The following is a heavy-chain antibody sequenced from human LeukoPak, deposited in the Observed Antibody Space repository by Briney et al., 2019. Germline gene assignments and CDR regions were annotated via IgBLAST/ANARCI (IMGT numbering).Heavy chain of an antibody. D-gene: IGHD6-19*01. CDR3: ARGYREAVAGTRYYGMDV. CDR1: GYTFTSYD. Sequence: GASVKVSCKASGYTFTSYDIKWVRQATGQGIEWMGWMNPNSGNTGYAQKFQGRVTMTRNTSISTAYMELSSLRSEDTAVYYCARGYREAVAGTRYYGMDVWGQGTTVTVSS. J-gene: IGHJ6*02. CDR2: MNPNSGNT. V-gene: IGHV1-8*01.